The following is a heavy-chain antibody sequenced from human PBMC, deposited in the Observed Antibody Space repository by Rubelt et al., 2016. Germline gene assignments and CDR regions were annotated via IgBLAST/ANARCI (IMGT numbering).Heavy chain of an antibody. V-gene: IGHV3-30*04. CDR2: ISYDGSDK. CDR3: ARYNHGSRDY. J-gene: IGHJ4*02. CDR1: SSYG. Sequence: SSYGLHWVRQAPGKGLEWLAVISYDGSDKYHADSVKGRFTISRDNSKNTLYLQMNSLRAEDTAVYYCARYNHGSRDYWGQGTLVTVSS. D-gene: IGHD5-18*01.